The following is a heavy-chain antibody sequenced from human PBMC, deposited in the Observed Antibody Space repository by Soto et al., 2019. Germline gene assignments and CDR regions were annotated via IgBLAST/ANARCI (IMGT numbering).Heavy chain of an antibody. Sequence: QVQLVESGGGVVQPGRSLRLSCAASGFTFSTYGMHWVRQAPGKGLEWVAFVSNEGSVTYYADSVKGRFTISRDNFKNTVSLQMNSRSAEDTAVYLCTKEGCSLGASSSYRFDFWGQGIRVTV. CDR2: VSNEGSVT. D-gene: IGHD3-10*01. CDR3: TKEGCSLGASSSYRFDF. CDR1: GFTFSTYG. J-gene: IGHJ4*02. V-gene: IGHV3-30*18.